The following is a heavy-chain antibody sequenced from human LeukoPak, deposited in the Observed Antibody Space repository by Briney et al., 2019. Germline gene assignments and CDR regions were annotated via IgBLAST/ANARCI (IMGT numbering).Heavy chain of an antibody. CDR2: IYNSCSYL. J-gene: IGHJ3*02. Sequence: GGSLRLSCAASGFTFSNYRLNWLGPAPGKEPEGVSSIYNSCSYLHYARSVKGRFTISRDNAKNSLYLQMNSLRAEDTAVYYSARARGVFSGGSCYSGCPFDIWGQGTMVTVSS. V-gene: IGHV3-21*01. CDR1: GFTFSNYR. CDR3: ARARGVFSGGSCYSGCPFDI. D-gene: IGHD2-15*01.